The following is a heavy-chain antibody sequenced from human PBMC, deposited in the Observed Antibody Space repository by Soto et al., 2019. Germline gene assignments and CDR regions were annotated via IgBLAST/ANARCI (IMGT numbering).Heavy chain of an antibody. V-gene: IGHV3-7*01. D-gene: IGHD3-3*01. Sequence: PGGSLRLSCAASGFTFSSYWMSWVRQAPGKGLEWVANIKQDGSEKYYVDSVKGRFTISRDNAKNSLYLQMNSLRAEDTAVYYCARGPPYYDFWSGYYTGAVDYWGQGTLVTVSS. CDR2: IKQDGSEK. CDR1: GFTFSSYW. CDR3: ARGPPYYDFWSGYYTGAVDY. J-gene: IGHJ4*02.